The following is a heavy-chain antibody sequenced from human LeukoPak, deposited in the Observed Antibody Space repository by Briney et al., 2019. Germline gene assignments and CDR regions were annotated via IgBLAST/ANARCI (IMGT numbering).Heavy chain of an antibody. J-gene: IGHJ4*02. D-gene: IGHD4-23*01. Sequence: GGSLRLSCEASGFTFSSYGMHWIRQAPGKGLEWVAVISYDGSNKYYADSVKGRFTISRDNSKNTVFLQMNSLRTEDTAVYYCARRDTGNSLYFDYWGQGALVTVSS. CDR3: ARRDTGNSLYFDY. V-gene: IGHV3-30*19. CDR1: GFTFSSYG. CDR2: ISYDGSNK.